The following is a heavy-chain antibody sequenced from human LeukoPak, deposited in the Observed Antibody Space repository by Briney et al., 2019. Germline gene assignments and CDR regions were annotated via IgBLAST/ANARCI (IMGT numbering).Heavy chain of an antibody. V-gene: IGHV1-2*06. D-gene: IGHD1-26*01. J-gene: IGHJ4*02. CDR2: INPNSGGT. Sequence: GASVKVSCKASGYTFTGYYMHWVRQAPGQGLEWVGRINPNSGGTNYAQKLQGRVTMTRDTSISTAYMELSRLRSDDTAVYYCAGGYSGSYFAAPDYWGQGTLVTVSS. CDR1: GYTFTGYY. CDR3: AGGYSGSYFAAPDY.